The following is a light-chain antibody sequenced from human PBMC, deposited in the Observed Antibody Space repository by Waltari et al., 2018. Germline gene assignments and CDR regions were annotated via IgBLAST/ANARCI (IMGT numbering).Light chain of an antibody. CDR2: AAS. J-gene: IGKJ1*01. CDR3: QQSYSTPPT. V-gene: IGKV1-39*01. Sequence: DIQMTQSPSSLSASVGDRVTITCRASQSISSYLNWYQPKPGKAPNLLIYAASSLQSGVPSRFSGSGSGTDFTLTISSLQPEDFATYYCQQSYSTPPTFGQGTKVEIK. CDR1: QSISSY.